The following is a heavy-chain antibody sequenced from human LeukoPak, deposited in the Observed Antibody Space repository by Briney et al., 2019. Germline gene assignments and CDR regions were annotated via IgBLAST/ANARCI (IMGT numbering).Heavy chain of an antibody. Sequence: ASVKVSCKASGYTFTSYDINWVRQATGQGLEWMGWMNPNSGNTGYAQKFRGRVTITRNTSISTAYMELSSLRSEDTAVYYCARGLEPFTGYYYYYYMDVWGKGTTVTVSS. J-gene: IGHJ6*03. V-gene: IGHV1-8*03. CDR1: GYTFTSYD. CDR3: ARGLEPFTGYYYYYYMDV. D-gene: IGHD1-1*01. CDR2: MNPNSGNT.